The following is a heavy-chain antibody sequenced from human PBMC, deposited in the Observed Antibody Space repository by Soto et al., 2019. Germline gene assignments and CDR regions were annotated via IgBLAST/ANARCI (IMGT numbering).Heavy chain of an antibody. J-gene: IGHJ5*02. Sequence: GGSLRLSCAASGFTFSSYWMSWVRQAPGKGLEWVANIKQDGSEKYYVDSVKGRFTISRDNAKNSLYPQMYSLRAEDTAVYYCARDQNYYDSSGYLWGQGTLVTVSS. V-gene: IGHV3-7*03. CDR3: ARDQNYYDSSGYL. CDR2: IKQDGSEK. CDR1: GFTFSSYW. D-gene: IGHD3-22*01.